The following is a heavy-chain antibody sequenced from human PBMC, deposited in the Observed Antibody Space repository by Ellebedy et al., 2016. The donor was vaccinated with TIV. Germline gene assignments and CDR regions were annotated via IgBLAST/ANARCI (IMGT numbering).Heavy chain of an antibody. D-gene: IGHD5-18*01. CDR1: GFIFTSHA. CDR2: VYHDGSMK. Sequence: GESLKISXAASGFIFTSHAMHWVRQAPGKGLDWVGVVYHDGSMKYYADSVKGRFTISRDDSKNTLYLQMNSLRAEDTAVYYCAKDIGYSYGTGYNYFDYWGQGTLVTVSS. V-gene: IGHV3-33*06. CDR3: AKDIGYSYGTGYNYFDY. J-gene: IGHJ4*02.